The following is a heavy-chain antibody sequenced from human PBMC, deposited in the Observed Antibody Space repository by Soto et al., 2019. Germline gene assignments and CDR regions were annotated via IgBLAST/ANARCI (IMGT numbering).Heavy chain of an antibody. Sequence: SETLSLTCAVYGGSFSVYYWSWIRHPPGKGLEWIGEINHSGSTNYNPSLKSRVTISVDTSKNQFSLKLSSVTAADTAVYYCARGPGGKRTYYFDYWGQGTLVTVSS. V-gene: IGHV4-34*01. J-gene: IGHJ4*02. CDR2: INHSGST. CDR1: GGSFSVYY. CDR3: ARGPGGKRTYYFDY. D-gene: IGHD2-15*01.